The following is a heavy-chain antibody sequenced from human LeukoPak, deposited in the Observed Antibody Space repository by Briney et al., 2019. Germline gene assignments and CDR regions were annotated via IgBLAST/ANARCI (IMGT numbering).Heavy chain of an antibody. CDR3: AKDMANYYDSSGYHRALDY. CDR2: ISSSGSYI. D-gene: IGHD3-22*01. V-gene: IGHV3-21*01. J-gene: IGHJ4*02. CDR1: GFIFSSYN. Sequence: GGSLRLSCVASGFIFSSYNINWVRLAPGKGLEWVSSISSSGSYIYYADSVKGRFSISRDNSKNTLYLQMNSLRAEDTAVYYCAKDMANYYDSSGYHRALDYWGRGTLVTVS.